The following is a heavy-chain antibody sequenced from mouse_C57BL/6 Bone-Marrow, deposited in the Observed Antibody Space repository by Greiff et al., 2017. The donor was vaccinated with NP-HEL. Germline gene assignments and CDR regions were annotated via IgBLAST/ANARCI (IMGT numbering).Heavy chain of an antibody. CDR2: ISSGGSYT. CDR1: GFTFSSYG. Sequence: EVHLVESGGDLVKPGGSLKLSCAASGFTFSSYGMSWVRQTPDKRLEWVATISSGGSYTYYPDSVKGRFTISRDNAKNTLYLQMSSLKSEDTAMYYCARNYYGSSSGFAYWGQGTLVTVSA. CDR3: ARNYYGSSSGFAY. J-gene: IGHJ3*01. D-gene: IGHD1-1*01. V-gene: IGHV5-6*01.